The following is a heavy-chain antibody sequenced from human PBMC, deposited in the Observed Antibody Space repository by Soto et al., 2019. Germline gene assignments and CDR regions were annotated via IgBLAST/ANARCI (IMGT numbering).Heavy chain of an antibody. Sequence: PSETLSLTCDVSGGSFSENYWTWIRQYPGKGLEWIGYIYYSGSTNYNPSLKGRVTISVDASRSQFSLKLTSVTAADTPLYYCAAGTFGAVWTPLDDWGQGTLVTASS. CDR3: AAGTFGAVWTPLDD. D-gene: IGHD1-1*01. V-gene: IGHV4-59*03. J-gene: IGHJ4*02. CDR2: IYYSGST. CDR1: GGSFSENY.